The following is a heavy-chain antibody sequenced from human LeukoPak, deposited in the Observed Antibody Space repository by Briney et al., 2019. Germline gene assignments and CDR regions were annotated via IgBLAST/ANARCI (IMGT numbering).Heavy chain of an antibody. V-gene: IGHV3-66*01. CDR1: GFTVSSNY. Sequence: PGGSLRLSCAASGFTVSSNYMGWVRQAPGKGLEWVSDIYSGGDTYYADAVKGRFTISRDNSKNMIYLEMTSLKAEDTAVYYCAKERNLEIAVAGTIFDYWGQGTLVTVSS. J-gene: IGHJ4*02. CDR2: IYSGGDT. D-gene: IGHD6-19*01. CDR3: AKERNLEIAVAGTIFDY.